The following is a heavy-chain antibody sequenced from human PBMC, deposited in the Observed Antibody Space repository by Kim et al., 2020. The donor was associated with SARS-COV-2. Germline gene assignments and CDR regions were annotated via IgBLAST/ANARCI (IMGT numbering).Heavy chain of an antibody. D-gene: IGHD6-19*01. J-gene: IGHJ2*01. V-gene: IGHV3-48*03. CDR3: ARDGSRVYSRGWYSAGPPVDL. Sequence: GGSLRLSCAASGFTFSSYEMNWVRQAPGKGLEWVSYISSSGSTINYADSVKGRFTISRDNAKNSLYLQMNSLRAEDTAVYYCARDGSRVYSRGWYSAGPPVDLWGRVTLVTVSS. CDR2: ISSSGSTI. CDR1: GFTFSSYE.